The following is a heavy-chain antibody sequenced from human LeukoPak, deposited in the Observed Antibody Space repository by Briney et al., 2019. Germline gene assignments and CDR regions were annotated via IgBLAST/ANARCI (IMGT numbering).Heavy chain of an antibody. D-gene: IGHD2-2*01. J-gene: IGHJ6*02. V-gene: IGHV4-34*01. CDR1: GGSFSGYY. Sequence: PSETLSLTCAVYGGSFSGYYWSWIRQPPGKGLEWIGEINHSGSTNYNPSLKSRVAISVDTSKNQFSLKLSSVTAADTAVYYCARGKMTRQYCSSTSCYHYYYYGMDVWGQGTTVTVSS. CDR2: INHSGST. CDR3: ARGKMTRQYCSSTSCYHYYYYGMDV.